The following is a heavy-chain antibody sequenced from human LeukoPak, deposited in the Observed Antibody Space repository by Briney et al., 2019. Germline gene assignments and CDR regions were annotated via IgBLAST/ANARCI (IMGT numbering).Heavy chain of an antibody. CDR2: IYSTGNT. CDR3: ARDSYSYGYGGFDY. CDR1: GGSISGGDRY. V-gene: IGHV4-30-4*01. D-gene: IGHD5-18*01. Sequence: PSQTLSLTCTVPGGSISGGDRYWSWIRQSPGKGLEWLGYIYSTGNTYYNPSLNSRVILSVDTSKNQLSLELNSVTAADTAVYYCARDSYSYGYGGFDYWGQGILVTVSS. J-gene: IGHJ4*02.